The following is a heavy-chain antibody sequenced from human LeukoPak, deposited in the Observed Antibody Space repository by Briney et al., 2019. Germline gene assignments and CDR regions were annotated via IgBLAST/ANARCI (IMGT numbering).Heavy chain of an antibody. D-gene: IGHD3-22*01. Sequence: PGGTLRLSCVASGFTSGVYAMSWVRQAPGKGLEWVSAFSGGGDSFYADSVRGRFSVSADKSKNILYLQMNSLRVEDTAVYYCARGASSGPDRIDYWGQGTLVTVSS. J-gene: IGHJ4*02. CDR1: GFTSGVYA. CDR2: FSGGGDS. CDR3: ARGASSGPDRIDY. V-gene: IGHV3-23*01.